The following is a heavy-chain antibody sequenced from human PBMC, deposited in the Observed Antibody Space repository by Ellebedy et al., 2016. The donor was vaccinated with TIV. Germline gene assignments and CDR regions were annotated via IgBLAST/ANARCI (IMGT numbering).Heavy chain of an antibody. CDR2: ILGCDGTT. CDR1: GFTFSTFD. CDR3: TKGAWLDS. Sequence: GGSLRLXCVASGFTFSTFDMSWVRQAPGKGLEWVSVILGCDGTTHTADSVKGRFTIFKDNSKNTLYLQMNSLRAEDTATYHCTKGAWLDSWGQGTLVTVSS. J-gene: IGHJ4*02. V-gene: IGHV3-23*01.